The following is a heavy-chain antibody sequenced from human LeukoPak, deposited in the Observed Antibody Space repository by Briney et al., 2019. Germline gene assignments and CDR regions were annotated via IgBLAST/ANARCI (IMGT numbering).Heavy chain of an antibody. CDR3: ARDRRSYSSPYYFDY. Sequence: PSETLSLTCTVSGGSISSSSYYWGWIRQPPGKGLEWIGSIYYSGSTYYSPSLKSRVTISVDTSKNQFSLKLSSVTAADTAVYYCARDRRSYSSPYYFDYWGQGTLVTVSS. V-gene: IGHV4-39*07. J-gene: IGHJ4*02. CDR1: GGSISSSSYY. CDR2: IYYSGST. D-gene: IGHD6-13*01.